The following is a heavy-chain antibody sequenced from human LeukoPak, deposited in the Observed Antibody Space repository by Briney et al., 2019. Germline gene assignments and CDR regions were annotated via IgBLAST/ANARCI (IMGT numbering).Heavy chain of an antibody. V-gene: IGHV1-18*01. J-gene: IGHJ4*02. Sequence: ASVKVSCKASGYTFTSYGISWVRQAPGQGLEWMGWISAYNGNTNYAQKFQGRVTVTRDTSTSTVHMELSGLRSEDTAVYYCARDQEGFDYWGQGTLVTVSS. CDR2: ISAYNGNT. CDR1: GYTFTSYG. CDR3: ARDQEGFDY.